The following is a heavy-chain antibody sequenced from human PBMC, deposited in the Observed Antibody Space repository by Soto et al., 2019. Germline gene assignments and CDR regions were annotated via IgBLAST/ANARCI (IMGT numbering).Heavy chain of an antibody. CDR3: ISGVY. CDR1: GVIFNNAR. J-gene: IGHJ4*02. V-gene: IGHV3-15*07. D-gene: IGHD2-15*01. CDR2: IKTKADGGTI. Sequence: EVQLVESGGGLVKPGGSLRLSCAVSGVIFNNARMNWVRQAPGKGLEWVGRIKTKADGGTIDYAAPVKGRFTISRDDSKNTLYLQMNSLIIEDTAVYYYISGVYWGRGTLVTVSS.